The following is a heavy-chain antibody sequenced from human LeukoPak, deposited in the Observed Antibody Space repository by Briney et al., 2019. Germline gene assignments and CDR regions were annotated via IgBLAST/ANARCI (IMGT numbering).Heavy chain of an antibody. D-gene: IGHD4-17*01. CDR3: ARDAGAYAFDI. V-gene: IGHV4-31*11. J-gene: IGHJ3*02. Sequence: PSETLSLTCAVSGGSISSGGYSWSWIRQPPGKGLEWIGYIYYSGSTYYNPSLKSRVTISVDTSKNQFSLKLSSVTAADTAVYYCARDAGAYAFDIWGQGTMVTVSS. CDR2: IYYSGST. CDR1: GGSISSGGYS.